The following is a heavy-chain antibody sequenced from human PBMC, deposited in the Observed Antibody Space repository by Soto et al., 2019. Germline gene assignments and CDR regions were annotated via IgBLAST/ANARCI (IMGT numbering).Heavy chain of an antibody. Sequence: SETLSLTCTVSGGSISSGGYYWNWIRQHPGKGLEWIGYIYYSGSTYYNPSLKSRVAISLDTSKNQFSLSLSSVTAADTAVYYCARAVAVAADFDYWGQGTLVTVSS. CDR3: ARAVAVAADFDY. V-gene: IGHV4-31*03. D-gene: IGHD6-19*01. CDR1: GGSISSGGYY. J-gene: IGHJ4*02. CDR2: IYYSGST.